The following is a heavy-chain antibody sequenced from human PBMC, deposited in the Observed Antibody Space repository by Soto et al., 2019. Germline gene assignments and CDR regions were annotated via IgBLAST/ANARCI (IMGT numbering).Heavy chain of an antibody. D-gene: IGHD3-22*01. J-gene: IGHJ4*02. CDR1: GFTFSSYG. V-gene: IGHV3-33*01. CDR3: ARDQVYYDSSGPVDY. CDR2: IWYDGSNK. Sequence: QVQLVESGGGVVQPGRSLRLSCAASGFTFSSYGMHWVRQAPGKGLEWVAVIWYDGSNKYYADSVKGRFTISRDNSKYTLYLQMNSLRAEDTAVYYCARDQVYYDSSGPVDYWGQGTLVTVSS.